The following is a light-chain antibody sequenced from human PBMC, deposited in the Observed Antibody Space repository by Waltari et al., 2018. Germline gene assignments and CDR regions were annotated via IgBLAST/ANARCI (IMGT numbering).Light chain of an antibody. J-gene: IGKJ4*01. CDR1: QDISNF. V-gene: IGKV1-33*01. CDR2: DAS. Sequence: DIQMTQSPSSLSASVRDRVTITCQASQDISNFLNWYQQKPGRAPKRLIYDASNLETVVPSRFSGSGSGTDFTFTISSLQPEDIATYYCQQYDNLPLTFGGGTKVEIK. CDR3: QQYDNLPLT.